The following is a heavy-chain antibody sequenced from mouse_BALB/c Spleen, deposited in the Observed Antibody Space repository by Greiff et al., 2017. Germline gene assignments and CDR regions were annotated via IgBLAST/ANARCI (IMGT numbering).Heavy chain of an antibody. D-gene: IGHD2-1*01. CDR3: AREDYGNLGGHYFDY. V-gene: IGHV1-54*01. CDR2: INPGSGGT. CDR1: GYAFTNYL. J-gene: IGHJ2*01. Sequence: QVQLQQSGAELVRPGTSVKVSCKASGYAFTNYLIEWVKQRPGQGLEWIGVINPGSGGTNYNEKFKGKATLTADKSSSTAYMQLSSLTSDDSAVYFCAREDYGNLGGHYFDYWGQGTTLTVSS.